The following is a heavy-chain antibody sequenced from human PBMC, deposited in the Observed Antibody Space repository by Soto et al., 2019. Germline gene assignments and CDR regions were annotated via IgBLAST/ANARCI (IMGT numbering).Heavy chain of an antibody. Sequence: GGSLRLSCAASGFTFSSYWMSWVRQAPGKGLEWGANIKQDGSEKYYVDSVKGRFTISRDNAKNSLYLQMNSLRAEDTAVYYCAREYYDFWSGLTDAFDIWGQGTMVTVSS. D-gene: IGHD3-3*01. CDR3: AREYYDFWSGLTDAFDI. V-gene: IGHV3-7*03. CDR1: GFTFSSYW. J-gene: IGHJ3*02. CDR2: IKQDGSEK.